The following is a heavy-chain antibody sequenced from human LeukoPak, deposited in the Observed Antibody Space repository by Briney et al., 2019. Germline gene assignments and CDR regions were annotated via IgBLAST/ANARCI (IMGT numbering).Heavy chain of an antibody. Sequence: GGFLRLSCAASGFTFSSYAMSWVRQAPGKGLEWVSAISGSGGSTYYADSVKGRFTISRDNSKNTLYLQMNSLRAEDTAVYYCAKWDCSGGSCYRRRYFQHWGQGTLVTVSS. D-gene: IGHD2-15*01. V-gene: IGHV3-23*01. CDR2: ISGSGGST. J-gene: IGHJ1*01. CDR3: AKWDCSGGSCYRRRYFQH. CDR1: GFTFSSYA.